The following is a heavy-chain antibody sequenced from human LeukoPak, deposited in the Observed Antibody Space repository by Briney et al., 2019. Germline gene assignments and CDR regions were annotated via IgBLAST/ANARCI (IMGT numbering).Heavy chain of an antibody. CDR1: GFIISTNY. CDR2: FYTDGRT. D-gene: IGHD4-23*01. CDR3: VRDGRGSNIHDSHDY. J-gene: IGHJ4*02. Sequence: GGSPRLSCAASGFIISTNYMSWVRQAPGKGLEWVSVFYTDGRTYYADSVRGRFIISRDNSKNTLYLQMNSLRAEDTAVYFCVRDGRGSNIHDSHDYWGQGTLVTVSS. V-gene: IGHV3-66*01.